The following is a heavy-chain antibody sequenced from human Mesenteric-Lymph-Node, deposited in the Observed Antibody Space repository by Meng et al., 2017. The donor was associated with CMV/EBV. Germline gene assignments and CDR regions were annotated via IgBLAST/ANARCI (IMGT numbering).Heavy chain of an antibody. CDR2: INPNSGGT. J-gene: IGHJ2*01. D-gene: IGHD6-6*01. Sequence: ASVKVSCKASGYTFTDYYIHWVRQAPGQGLEWMGWINPNSGGTNYAQKFQGRVTMTRDTSISTADMELSRLRSDDTAVYYCASQRRGRYSSSSSDPYWYFDLWGRGTLVTVSS. CDR3: ASQRRGRYSSSSSDPYWYFDL. CDR1: GYTFTDYY. V-gene: IGHV1-2*02.